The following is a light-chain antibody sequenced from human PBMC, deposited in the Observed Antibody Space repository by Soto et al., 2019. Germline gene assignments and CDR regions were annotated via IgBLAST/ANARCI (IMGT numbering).Light chain of an antibody. CDR1: SSNIGSNT. Sequence: QAVVTQPPSASETPGQRVTISCSGSSSNIGSNTVNWYQHLPGTAPKLLIYSDNQRPSGVPDRFSGSKSGTSASLAISGLQSEEEADYYCAAWDDRLTVVFGGGTKLTVL. J-gene: IGLJ2*01. V-gene: IGLV1-44*01. CDR3: AAWDDRLTVV. CDR2: SDN.